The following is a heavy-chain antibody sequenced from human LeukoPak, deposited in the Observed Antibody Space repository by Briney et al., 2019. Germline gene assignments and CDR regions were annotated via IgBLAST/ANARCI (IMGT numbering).Heavy chain of an antibody. CDR1: GGTFSSYA. V-gene: IGHV1-69*13. CDR2: IIPIFGTA. Sequence: SVKVSCKASGGTFSSYAISWVRQAPGQGLEWMGGIIPIFGTANYAQKFQGRVTIIADESTSTAYMELSSLRSEDTAVYYCARAHEKGGIAAAAMGGWGQGTLVTVSS. CDR3: ARAHEKGGIAAAAMGG. D-gene: IGHD6-13*01. J-gene: IGHJ4*02.